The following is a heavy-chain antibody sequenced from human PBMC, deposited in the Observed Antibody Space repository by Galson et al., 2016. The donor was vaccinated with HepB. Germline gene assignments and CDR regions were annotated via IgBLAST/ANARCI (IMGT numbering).Heavy chain of an antibody. D-gene: IGHD3-10*01. V-gene: IGHV6-1*01. CDR3: PSFRGYYYGMDV. CDR1: GDSVSGNSVA. Sequence: CAIPGDSVSGNSVAWNWIRQSPPGALEWLGRTFYRSKWYNEYAVSVKSRRTITPDTYKNQYSLQLNSVTPEDTAVYYCPSFRGYYYGMDVWGQGTTVSVSS. CDR2: TFYRSKWYN. J-gene: IGHJ6*02.